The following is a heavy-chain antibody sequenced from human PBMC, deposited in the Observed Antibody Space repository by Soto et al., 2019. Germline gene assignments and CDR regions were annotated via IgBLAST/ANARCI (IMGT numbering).Heavy chain of an antibody. V-gene: IGHV5-51*01. CDR3: ARGYFDSGHGYDR. CDR1: GHLFNNHW. Sequence: EQLEQSGAEVKKPGESLKISCKGPGHLFNNHWIGWVRQTPGKGLEWMGLIFTRDSETKTSPSFQGHVSFSVDNSINTVYLQWTSLKTTDTGIYFCARGYFDSGHGYDRWGQGTLVTVSS. D-gene: IGHD3-10*01. J-gene: IGHJ5*02. CDR2: IFTRDSET.